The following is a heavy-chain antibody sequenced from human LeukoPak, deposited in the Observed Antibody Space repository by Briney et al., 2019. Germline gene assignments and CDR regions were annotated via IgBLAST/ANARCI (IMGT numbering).Heavy chain of an antibody. J-gene: IGHJ4*02. CDR1: GGSISSYY. Sequence: KPSETLSLTCTVSGGSISSYYWSWIRQPPGKVLEWIGYIYYSGSTNYNPSLKSRVTISVDTSKNQFSLKLSSVTAADTAVYYCARVRASVRYYFDYWGQGTLVTVSS. CDR2: IYYSGST. CDR3: ARVRASVRYYFDY. D-gene: IGHD3-10*01. V-gene: IGHV4-59*01.